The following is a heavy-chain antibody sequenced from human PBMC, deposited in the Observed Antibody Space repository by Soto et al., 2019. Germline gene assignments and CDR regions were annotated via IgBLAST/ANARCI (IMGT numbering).Heavy chain of an antibody. Sequence: QVQLQESGPGLVKPSQTLSLTCTVSGGSINSGNSYWSWIRQPPGKGLEWIGFIYDRGRPDYNPTLQSRVAMXIXTTXNQFSLKLSSVTAADTAVYYCAREKIDSSGYYFDYWGQGTLATVSS. D-gene: IGHD3-22*01. J-gene: IGHJ4*02. CDR1: GGSINSGNSY. V-gene: IGHV4-30-4*01. CDR3: AREKIDSSGYYFDY. CDR2: IYDRGRP.